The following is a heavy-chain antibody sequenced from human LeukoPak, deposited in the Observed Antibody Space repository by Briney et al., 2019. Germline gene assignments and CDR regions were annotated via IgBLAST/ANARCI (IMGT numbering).Heavy chain of an antibody. Sequence: PSETLSLTCSVSGDSVSRSDSYWDWIRQPPGKGLEWIGTIYHSGSTYYNPSLKSRVTISVDTSKNQFSLKLSSVTAADTAVYYCASSINWGWGQGTLVTVSS. CDR3: ASSINWG. D-gene: IGHD7-27*01. J-gene: IGHJ4*02. CDR2: IYHSGST. V-gene: IGHV4-39*07. CDR1: GDSVSRSDSY.